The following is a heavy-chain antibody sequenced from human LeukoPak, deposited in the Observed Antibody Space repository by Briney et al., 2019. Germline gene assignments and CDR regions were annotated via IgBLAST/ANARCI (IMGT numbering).Heavy chain of an antibody. CDR2: INWNGAST. D-gene: IGHD6-13*01. J-gene: IGHJ4*02. CDR1: GFTFDDYG. Sequence: GGSLRLSCAVSGFTFDDYGMTWVRQAPGKGLEWVSAINWNGASTGYADSVKGRFTISRDNAKNSLYLQMNSLRAEDTAVYYCARDGSSWNYWGQGTLVTVSS. CDR3: ARDGSSWNY. V-gene: IGHV3-20*04.